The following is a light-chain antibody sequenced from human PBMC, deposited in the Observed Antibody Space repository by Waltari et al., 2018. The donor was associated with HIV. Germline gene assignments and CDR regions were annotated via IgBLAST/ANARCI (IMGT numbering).Light chain of an antibody. V-gene: IGLV3-21*01. CDR1: NIVDNH. CDR3: QVFENSRDQA. Sequence: YVLTQPPSVSVAPGKTATITCGGNNIVDNHVHWYQQKSGQAPVLVIYDDKLRPSGIPARLSGSNSGDTATLTISGVEVGDEAEYYCQVFENSRDQAFGTGTKVTVL. J-gene: IGLJ1*01. CDR2: DDK.